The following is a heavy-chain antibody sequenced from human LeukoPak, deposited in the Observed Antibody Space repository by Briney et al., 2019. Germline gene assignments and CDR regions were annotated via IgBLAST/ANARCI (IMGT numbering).Heavy chain of an antibody. D-gene: IGHD5-18*01. J-gene: IGHJ5*02. CDR3: ARYGYGSRRWFDP. V-gene: IGHV4-31*03. Sequence: PSETLSLTCTVSGGSISSGGYYWSWIRQHPGKGLEWIGYIYYSGSTYYNPSLKSRVTISVDTSKNQFSLKLSSVTAADTAVYYCARYGYGSRRWFDPWGQGTLVTVSS. CDR1: GGSISSGGYY. CDR2: IYYSGST.